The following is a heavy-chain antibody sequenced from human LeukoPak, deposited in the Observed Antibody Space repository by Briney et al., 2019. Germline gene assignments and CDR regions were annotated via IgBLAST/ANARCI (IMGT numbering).Heavy chain of an antibody. J-gene: IGHJ6*03. Sequence: GASVKVSCKASGGTFSSYAISWVRQAPGQGLEWMGGIIPIFGTANYAQKFQGRVTITADESTSTAYMELNSLRAEDTAVYYCARGLPQIAVNYYYMDVWGKGTTVTVSS. CDR2: IIPIFGTA. CDR1: GGTFSSYA. CDR3: ARGLPQIAVNYYYMDV. V-gene: IGHV1-69*13. D-gene: IGHD4-17*01.